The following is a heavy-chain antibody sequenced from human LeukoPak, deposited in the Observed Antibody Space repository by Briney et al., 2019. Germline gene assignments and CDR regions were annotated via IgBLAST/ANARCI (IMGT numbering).Heavy chain of an antibody. CDR2: IYYSGNT. Sequence: PSETLSLTCTVSGDSVSGTSYYWGWIRQPPGKGLEWIGSIYYSGNTYYNPSLKSRFTISMDTSKNQFSLKLSYVTAADAAVYYCARRAVYGDYGYWGQGTLVTVSS. D-gene: IGHD4-17*01. CDR3: ARRAVYGDYGY. J-gene: IGHJ4*02. CDR1: GDSVSGTSYY. V-gene: IGHV4-39*01.